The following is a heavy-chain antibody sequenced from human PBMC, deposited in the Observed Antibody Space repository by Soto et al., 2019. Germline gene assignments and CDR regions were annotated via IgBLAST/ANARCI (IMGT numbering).Heavy chain of an antibody. J-gene: IGHJ4*02. D-gene: IGHD3-3*01. CDR3: NRGSEYDFWSGL. V-gene: IGHV1-69*06. CDR2: IVPMFGTS. CDR1: GGTSTRYA. Sequence: QERLVQSGAEVRKPGSSVNVSCKVTGGTSTRYAINWVRQAPGQGLEWMGGIVPMFGTSKYAQKFQGRVTITADTSTNIAYMELRSLRSEDTAVYYCNRGSEYDFWSGLWGQGTLVSVSS.